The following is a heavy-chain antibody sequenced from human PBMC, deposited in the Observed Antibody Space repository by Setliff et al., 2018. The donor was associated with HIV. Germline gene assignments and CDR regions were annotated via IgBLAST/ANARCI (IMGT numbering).Heavy chain of an antibody. CDR2: INHRGST. D-gene: IGHD6-19*01. J-gene: IGHJ4*02. CDR3: ARGTLYRGGGYGDALVY. CDR1: GGSFSGFY. V-gene: IGHV4-34*01. Sequence: PSETLSLTCAVYGGSFSGFYWSWIRQPPGKGLEWIGEINHRGSTNFNPSLKSRVTILVDTSKNQFSVNLRSVTAADTAVYYCARGTLYRGGGYGDALVYWGQGTLVTVSS.